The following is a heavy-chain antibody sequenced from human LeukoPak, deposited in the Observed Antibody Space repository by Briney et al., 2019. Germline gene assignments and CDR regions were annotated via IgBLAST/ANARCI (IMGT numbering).Heavy chain of an antibody. J-gene: IGHJ4*02. D-gene: IGHD6-13*01. V-gene: IGHV3-48*03. CDR2: ISSSGSTI. Sequence: PGGSLRLSCAASGFTFSSYERNWVRQAPGKGLEWVSYISSSGSTIYYADSVKGRFTISRDNAKNSLYLQMNSLRAEDTAVYYCARDPTAAAGTLSYFDYWGQGTLVTVSS. CDR3: ARDPTAAAGTLSYFDY. CDR1: GFTFSSYE.